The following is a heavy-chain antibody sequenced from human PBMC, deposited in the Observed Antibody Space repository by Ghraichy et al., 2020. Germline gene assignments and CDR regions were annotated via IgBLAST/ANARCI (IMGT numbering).Heavy chain of an antibody. Sequence: LSLTCAASGFTFSSYAMHWVRQAPGKGLEWVAVISYDGSNKYYADSVKGRFTISRDNSKNTLYLQMNSLRAEDTAVYYCAREIYDSSGYYYWDYYYGMDVWGQGTTVTVSS. D-gene: IGHD3-22*01. CDR1: GFTFSSYA. J-gene: IGHJ6*02. CDR3: AREIYDSSGYYYWDYYYGMDV. V-gene: IGHV3-30*04. CDR2: ISYDGSNK.